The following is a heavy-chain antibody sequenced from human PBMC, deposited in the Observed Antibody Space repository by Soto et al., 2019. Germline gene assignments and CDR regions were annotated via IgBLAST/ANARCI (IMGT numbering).Heavy chain of an antibody. V-gene: IGHV4-30-4*01. J-gene: IGHJ1*01. CDR3: ARSRSYYVEDFQK. Sequence: SETLSLTCTVSGASISSGDYFWSWIRQSPGKGLQWIGYIYDSGSSYYNPSLKSRVTMSVDTSKNQFSLKLSSVTAADTAVYYCARSRSYYVEDFQKWGQGTLVTVSS. D-gene: IGHD1-26*01. CDR2: IYDSGSS. CDR1: GASISSGDYF.